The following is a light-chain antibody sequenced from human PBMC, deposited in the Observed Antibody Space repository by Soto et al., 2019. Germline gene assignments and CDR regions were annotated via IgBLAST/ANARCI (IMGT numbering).Light chain of an antibody. CDR3: QQRSNWPPIT. CDR1: QSVGTY. CDR2: DVS. Sequence: EIVLTQSPATLSLSPGEGATLSCRASQSVGTYLVWYQQKPGQAPRLLMYDVSNMAAGIPARFSGSGSGTDFTLTISSLEPDDFAVYYCQQRSNWPPITFGQGTRLQIK. J-gene: IGKJ5*01. V-gene: IGKV3-11*01.